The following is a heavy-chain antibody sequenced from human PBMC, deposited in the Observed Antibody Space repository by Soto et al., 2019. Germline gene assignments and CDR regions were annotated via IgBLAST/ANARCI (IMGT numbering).Heavy chain of an antibody. V-gene: IGHV4-59*08. CDR3: ARQGFGELHGLVDV. CDR1: GGPMNNYY. Sequence: QVQLQESGPGLMKPSETLSLTCTISGGPMNNYYCSWFRQPRGQGLEWIGYMGYNGFTRYNPSLRIRVAISLDTAKNQCSLNLSSVTAADTALYYCARQGFGELHGLVDVWGQGITVTVSS. D-gene: IGHD3-10*01. CDR2: MGYNGFT. J-gene: IGHJ6*02.